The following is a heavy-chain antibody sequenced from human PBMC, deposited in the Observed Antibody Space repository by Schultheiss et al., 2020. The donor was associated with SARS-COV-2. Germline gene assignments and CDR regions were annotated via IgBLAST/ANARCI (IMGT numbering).Heavy chain of an antibody. CDR1: GGSISSGGYY. Sequence: SETLSLTCAVSGGSISSGGYYWSWIRQHPGKGLEWIGYIYYSGSTYYNPSLESRVTISVVTSKNQFSLNLSSMTAADTAVYYCVREFSYWGQGTLVTVSS. J-gene: IGHJ4*02. CDR2: IYYSGST. V-gene: IGHV4-31*11. CDR3: VREFSY.